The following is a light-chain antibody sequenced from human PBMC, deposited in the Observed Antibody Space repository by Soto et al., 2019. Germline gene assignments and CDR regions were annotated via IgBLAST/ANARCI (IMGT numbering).Light chain of an antibody. CDR2: DVS. V-gene: IGLV2-14*01. J-gene: IGLJ1*01. Sequence: QSVLTQPASVSGSPGQSITISCTGTSSDVGGYNYVSWYQQHPGKAPKLMIFDVSNRPSGVSNRFSGSKSGNTASLTISGVQAEDEAVYYCSSYTSSSTLGVFGTGTKVTVL. CDR3: SSYTSSSTLGV. CDR1: SSDVGGYNY.